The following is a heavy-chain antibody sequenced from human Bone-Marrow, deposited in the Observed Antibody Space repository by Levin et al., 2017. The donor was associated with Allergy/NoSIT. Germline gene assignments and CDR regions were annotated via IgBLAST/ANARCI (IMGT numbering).Heavy chain of an antibody. V-gene: IGHV4-31*03. CDR3: ARMLRYSGKGGPFDY. J-gene: IGHJ4*02. D-gene: IGHD3-9*01. Sequence: LRLSCTVSGGSISSGGYYWSWIRQHPGKGLEWIGYIYYSGSTYYNPSLKSRVTISVDTSKNQFSLKLSSVTAADTAVYYCARMLRYSGKGGPFDYWGQGTLVTVSS. CDR2: IYYSGST. CDR1: GGSISSGGYY.